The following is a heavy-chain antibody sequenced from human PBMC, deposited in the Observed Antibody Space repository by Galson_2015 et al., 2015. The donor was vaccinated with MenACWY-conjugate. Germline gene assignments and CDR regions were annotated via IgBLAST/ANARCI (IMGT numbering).Heavy chain of an antibody. CDR1: GFSLSTYEMC. CDR3: ARMPIVLVASDAFDM. D-gene: IGHD3-22*01. Sequence: PALVKPTQTLTLTCTFSGFSLSTYEMCIYWVRQPPGKALEWLARIDWRDNKYYTTSLKTRLTISKDTSTNQVVLTMTNVDPVDTATYYFARMPIVLVASDAFDMSGHRTMLTVSS. CDR2: IDWRDNK. J-gene: IGHJ3*02. V-gene: IGHV2-70*11.